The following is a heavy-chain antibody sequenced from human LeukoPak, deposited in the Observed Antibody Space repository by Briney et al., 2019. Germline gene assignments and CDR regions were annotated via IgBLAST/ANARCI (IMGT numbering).Heavy chain of an antibody. V-gene: IGHV3-48*04. CDR3: HSAFYDILTGYYTDPSFDY. Sequence: GGSLRLSCAASGFTFSSYWMGWVRQAPGKGLEWVSYISSSSSIIYYAGSVKGRFTISRDNAKKSLYLQMNSLRAEDTAVYYCHSAFYDILTGYYTDPSFDYWGQGTLVTVSS. CDR1: GFTFSSYW. D-gene: IGHD3-9*01. J-gene: IGHJ4*02. CDR2: ISSSSSII.